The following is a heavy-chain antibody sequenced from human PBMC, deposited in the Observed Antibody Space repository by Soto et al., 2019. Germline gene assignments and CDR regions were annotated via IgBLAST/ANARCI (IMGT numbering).Heavy chain of an antibody. J-gene: IGHJ4*02. CDR2: IYHSGST. V-gene: IGHV4-4*02. D-gene: IGHD1-26*01. Sequence: TLSLTCAVSGGSISSSNWWSWVRQPPGKGLEWIGEIYHSGSTNYNPSLKSRVTISVDKSKNQFSLKLSSVTAADTAVYYCARADSGSYYRPFYFDYWGQGTLVTVSS. CDR1: GGSISSSNW. CDR3: ARADSGSYYRPFYFDY.